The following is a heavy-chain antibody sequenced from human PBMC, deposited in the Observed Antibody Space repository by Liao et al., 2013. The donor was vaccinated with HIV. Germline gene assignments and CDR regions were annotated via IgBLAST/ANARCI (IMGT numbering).Heavy chain of an antibody. D-gene: IGHD6-13*01. CDR2: IYYSGST. V-gene: IGHV4-28*06. CDR1: GYSISRSNW. J-gene: IGHJ6*03. Sequence: QVQLQESGPGLVKPSDTLSLTCAVSGYSISRSNWWGWIRQPPGKGLEWIGYIYYSGSTKYNPSLKSRVTMSVDTSKNQFSLKLSSVTALDTAVYYCARAYSSNWFDSGRMDVWGKGTTVTVSS. CDR3: ARAYSSNWFDSGRMDV.